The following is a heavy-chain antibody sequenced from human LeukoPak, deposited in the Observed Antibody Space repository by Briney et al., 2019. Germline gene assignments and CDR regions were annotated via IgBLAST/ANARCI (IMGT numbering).Heavy chain of an antibody. J-gene: IGHJ4*02. CDR2: IKQDGSEK. CDR3: ARDHIKSGLINDSSGYCR. D-gene: IGHD3-22*01. V-gene: IGHV3-7*01. CDR1: GFTFSSYW. Sequence: GGSLRLSCAASGFTFSSYWMSWVRQAPGKGLEWVANIKQDGSEKYYVDSVKGRFTISRDNSKSTLYLQMGSLRAEDMAVYYCARDHIKSGLINDSSGYCRGGQGTLVTVSS.